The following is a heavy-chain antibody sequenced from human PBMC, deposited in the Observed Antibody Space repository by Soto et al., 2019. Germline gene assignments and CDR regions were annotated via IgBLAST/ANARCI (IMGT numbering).Heavy chain of an antibody. D-gene: IGHD3-3*01. Sequence: QVQLVESGGGVAQPGRSLRLSCTGSGFTFGNYAIHWVRQAPGKGLEWLAVIPFDGSQRAYADSVKGRFTVSRDNSKNTVFLQMDCLRVEDTSVYYCAKVPHMSGSYFGWLESWGQGTLVTVSS. CDR3: AKVPHMSGSYFGWLES. CDR2: IPFDGSQR. J-gene: IGHJ5*01. CDR1: GFTFGNYA. V-gene: IGHV3-30*18.